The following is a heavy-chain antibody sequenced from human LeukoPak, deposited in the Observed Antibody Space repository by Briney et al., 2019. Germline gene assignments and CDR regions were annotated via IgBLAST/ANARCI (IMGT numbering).Heavy chain of an antibody. CDR3: ARERSLGSYE. J-gene: IGHJ4*02. Sequence: PGGSLRLSCAASGFTFSTATMNWVRQAPGKGLEWVSYISSSSSTIYYADSVKGRFTISRDNAKNSLYLQMNSLRAEDTAVYYCARERSLGSYEWGQGTLVTVSS. CDR1: GFTFSTAT. CDR2: ISSSSSTI. V-gene: IGHV3-48*01. D-gene: IGHD1-26*01.